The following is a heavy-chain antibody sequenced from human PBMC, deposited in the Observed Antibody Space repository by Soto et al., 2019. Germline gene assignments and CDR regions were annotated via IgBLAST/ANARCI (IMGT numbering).Heavy chain of an antibody. CDR3: VRLVGNSWLDY. V-gene: IGHV6-1*01. D-gene: IGHD4-4*01. Sequence: QVQLQQSGPGLVKPSQTLSLTCAIYGDSVSSNSVVWNWIRQSPSRGREWLGRTYYRSPWHYEYAVFVQSRITIDPATSKNHVSLQLDSVSPEDSDVYYCVRLVGNSWLDYWGQGTLVTVSS. CDR2: TYYRSPWHY. J-gene: IGHJ4*02. CDR1: GDSVSSNSVV.